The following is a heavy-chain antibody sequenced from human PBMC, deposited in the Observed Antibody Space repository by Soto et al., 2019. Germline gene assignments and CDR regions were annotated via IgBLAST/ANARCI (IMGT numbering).Heavy chain of an antibody. J-gene: IGHJ3*02. V-gene: IGHV1-69*01. CDR2: IIPMYVTA. Sequence: QVHLVQSGAEVKKPGSSVKVSCKSSGGAFRNYAFSWVRQAPGEGPEWMGGIIPMYVTAKHAQKYQGRLTITADESTTTGYMELTSLRFEDTAVYYCARLAATMTHAFDIWGQGTLVSVSS. CDR1: GGAFRNYA. CDR3: ARLAATMTHAFDI. D-gene: IGHD5-12*01.